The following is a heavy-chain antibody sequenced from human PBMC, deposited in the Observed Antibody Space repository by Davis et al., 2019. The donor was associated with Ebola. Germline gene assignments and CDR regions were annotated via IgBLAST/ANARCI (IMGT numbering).Heavy chain of an antibody. CDR1: GYSFSRYW. D-gene: IGHD1-1*01. CDR3: ARPGTAGTVDGFDI. J-gene: IGHJ3*02. Sequence: GESLKISCKGSGYSFSRYWIGWVRQMPVKGLEWMGIIYPGDSDTRYSPSFQGQVTISADKSISTAYLQWSSLRASDTAIYYCARPGTAGTVDGFDIWGQGTMVTVSS. V-gene: IGHV5-51*01. CDR2: IYPGDSDT.